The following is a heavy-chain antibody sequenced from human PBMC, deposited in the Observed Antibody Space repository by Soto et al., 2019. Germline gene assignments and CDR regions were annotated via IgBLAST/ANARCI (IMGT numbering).Heavy chain of an antibody. D-gene: IGHD3-10*01. CDR1: GFTFSNYG. V-gene: IGHV3-30*03. J-gene: IGHJ4*02. CDR2: ISYDGSNK. Sequence: QVQLVESGGGVVQPGRSLRLSCAASGFTFSNYGMHWVRQAPGKGLEWAAVISYDGSNKYNADSVKGRFTISRDNSKNTLYLQMNSLRAEDTALYYCARGSEESYPGSRIFDLWGRGTLVTVSS. CDR3: ARGSEESYPGSRIFDL.